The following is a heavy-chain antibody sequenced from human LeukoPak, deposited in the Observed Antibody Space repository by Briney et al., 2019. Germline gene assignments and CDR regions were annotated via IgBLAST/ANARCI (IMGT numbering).Heavy chain of an antibody. CDR3: ARERGGSGSGWYYFDY. CDR1: GFTFSSYW. J-gene: IGHJ4*02. V-gene: IGHV3-74*01. CDR2: INSDGSST. Sequence: PGGSLRLSRAASGFTFSSYWMHWVRQAPGKGLVWVSRINSDGSSTSYADSVKGRFTISRDNAKNTLYLQMNSLRAEDTAVYYCARERGGSGSGWYYFDYWGQGTLVTVSS. D-gene: IGHD6-19*01.